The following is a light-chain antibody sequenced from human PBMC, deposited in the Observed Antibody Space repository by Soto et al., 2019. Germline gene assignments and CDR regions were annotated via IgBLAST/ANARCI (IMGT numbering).Light chain of an antibody. J-gene: IGKJ1*01. Sequence: DSQMTQSPSTLSASVGDRVTITCRATQSISNSLAWYQQKPGKAPKLLIYKASSLESGVPSRFSGRGSGTEFTLTITSLQPDDFATYYCQQYNSYWTFGQGTKVEIK. CDR2: KAS. CDR3: QQYNSYWT. V-gene: IGKV1-5*03. CDR1: QSISNS.